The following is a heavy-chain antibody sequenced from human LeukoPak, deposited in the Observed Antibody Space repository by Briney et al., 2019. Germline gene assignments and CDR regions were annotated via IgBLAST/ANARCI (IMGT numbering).Heavy chain of an antibody. V-gene: IGHV3-53*01. J-gene: IGHJ4*02. CDR1: GFTVSSNH. CDR2: IYSGGNT. D-gene: IGHD5-24*01. Sequence: GGSLRLSCAASGFTVSSNHMSWVRQAPGKGLEWVSVIYSGGNTYYADSVKGRFTISRDNSKNTLYLQVNSLRAEDTAVYYCARTGFFARRDKYYFDYWGREPWSPSPQ. CDR3: ARTGFFARRDKYYFDY.